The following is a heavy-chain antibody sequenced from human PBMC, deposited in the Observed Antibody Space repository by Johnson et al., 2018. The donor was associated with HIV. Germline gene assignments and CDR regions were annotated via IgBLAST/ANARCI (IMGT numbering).Heavy chain of an antibody. CDR3: ARELQLWFSAFDI. V-gene: IGHV3-33*08. CDR1: GFTVSSNY. D-gene: IGHD5-18*01. CDR2: IWYDGSNK. J-gene: IGHJ3*02. Sequence: VQLVESGGGLIQPGGSLRLSCAASGFTVSSNYMSWVRQAPGKGLEWVAVIWYDGSNKYYADSVKGRFTISRDNSKNTLYLQMGSLRAEDMSVYYCARELQLWFSAFDIWGQGTMVTVSS.